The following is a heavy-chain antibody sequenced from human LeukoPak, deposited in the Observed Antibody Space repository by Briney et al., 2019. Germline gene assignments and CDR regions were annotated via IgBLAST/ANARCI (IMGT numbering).Heavy chain of an antibody. CDR2: IYYSGST. CDR1: GGSISSSSYY. V-gene: IGHV4-31*03. J-gene: IGHJ4*02. D-gene: IGHD1-1*01. CDR3: ARSAGTGPRIDY. Sequence: SETLSLTCTVSGGSISSSSYYWGWIRQPPGTGLEWIGYIYYSGSTYYNPSLKSRVTISVDTSKNQFSLKLSSVTAADTAVYYCARSAGTGPRIDYWGQGTLVTVSS.